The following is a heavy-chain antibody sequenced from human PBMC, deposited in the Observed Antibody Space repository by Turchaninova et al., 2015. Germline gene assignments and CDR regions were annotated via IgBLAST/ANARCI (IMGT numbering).Heavy chain of an antibody. CDR3: AREEIGIAMFGL. Sequence: QVQLVQSGAEAKKPGASVKVSCKASGYSFTSHTLHWVRQASGQRLAWMGGTIVGNGKPQYSLKFQGGVSITRGTSASTAYMALGGLGAEDTAVYYCAREEIGIAMFGLWGQGTLVTVST. D-gene: IGHD3-3*01. J-gene: IGHJ4*02. CDR1: GYSFTSHT. CDR2: TIVGNGKP. V-gene: IGHV1-3*01.